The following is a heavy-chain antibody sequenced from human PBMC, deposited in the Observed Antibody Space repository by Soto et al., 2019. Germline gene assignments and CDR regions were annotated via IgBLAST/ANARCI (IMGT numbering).Heavy chain of an antibody. Sequence: PGGSLRLSCAASGFTFSSYSMNWVRQAPGKGLEWVSSISSSSSYIYYADSVKGRFTISRDNAKNSLYLQMNSLRAEDTAVYYCARYSYGEGGYYYYMDVWGKGNTVTVSS. CDR3: ARYSYGEGGYYYYMDV. D-gene: IGHD5-18*01. V-gene: IGHV3-21*01. J-gene: IGHJ6*03. CDR1: GFTFSSYS. CDR2: ISSSSSYI.